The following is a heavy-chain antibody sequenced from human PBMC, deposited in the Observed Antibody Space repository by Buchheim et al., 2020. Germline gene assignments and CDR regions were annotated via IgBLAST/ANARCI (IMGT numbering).Heavy chain of an antibody. CDR3: ATGAGYSSSWNFDY. V-gene: IGHV4-61*01. CDR1: GGSVSSDSYY. CDR2: IYYSGST. D-gene: IGHD6-13*01. Sequence: QVQLQESGPGLVKPSETLSLTCTVSGGSVSSDSYYWSWIRQPPGKGLELIGYIYYSGSTNYNPSLQSRVTISVDTSKNQFSLKLSSVTAADTAVYYCATGAGYSSSWNFDYWGQGTL. J-gene: IGHJ4*02.